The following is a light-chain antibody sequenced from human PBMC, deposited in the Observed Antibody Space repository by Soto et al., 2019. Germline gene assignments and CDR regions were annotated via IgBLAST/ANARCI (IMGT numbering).Light chain of an antibody. CDR2: DAS. Sequence: DIQMTQSPSTLSASVGDRVTITCRASQSISSWLAWYQQKPGKAPKLLIYDASSLESGVPSRFSGSGSGTEFTLTISSLQPDDFATYYCQQYKSYSWTFGQATKVDIK. J-gene: IGKJ1*01. CDR3: QQYKSYSWT. V-gene: IGKV1-5*01. CDR1: QSISSW.